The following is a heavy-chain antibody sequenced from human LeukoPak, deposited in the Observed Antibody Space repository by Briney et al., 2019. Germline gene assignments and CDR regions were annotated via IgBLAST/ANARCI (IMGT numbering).Heavy chain of an antibody. CDR2: IKQDGSEK. CDR3: ARSCHSYGCVYYYYGMDV. Sequence: QPGGSLRLSCAASGFTFSSYWMSWVRQAPGKGLEWVANIKQDGSEKYYVDSVKGRFTISRDNAKNSLYLQMNSLRAEDTAVYYCARSCHSYGCVYYYYGMDVWGQGTTVTVSS. V-gene: IGHV3-7*03. D-gene: IGHD5-18*01. J-gene: IGHJ6*02. CDR1: GFTFSSYW.